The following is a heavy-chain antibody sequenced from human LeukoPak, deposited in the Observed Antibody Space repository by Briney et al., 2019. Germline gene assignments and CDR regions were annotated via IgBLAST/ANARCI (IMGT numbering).Heavy chain of an antibody. J-gene: IGHJ4*02. CDR3: ARGGKAASFDY. Sequence: GGSLRLSCAASGFTFSSYAMSWVRQAPGKGLEWVSVIYSGGSTYYADSVKGRFTISRDNSRNTLYLQMNSLRAEDTAVYYCARGGKAASFDYWGQGTLVTVSS. CDR2: IYSGGST. V-gene: IGHV3-66*01. D-gene: IGHD4-23*01. CDR1: GFTFSSYA.